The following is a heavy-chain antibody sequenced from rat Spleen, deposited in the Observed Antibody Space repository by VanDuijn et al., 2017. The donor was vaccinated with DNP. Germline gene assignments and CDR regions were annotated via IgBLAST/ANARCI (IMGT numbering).Heavy chain of an antibody. CDR3: ARWPGYIPPYAMDA. CDR1: GYSITSSYR. V-gene: IGHV3-3*01. J-gene: IGHJ4*01. D-gene: IGHD1-4*01. Sequence: EVQLQESGPGLVKPSQSLSLTCSVTGYSITSSYRWNWIRKFPGNKLEWMGSVNSAGTTNYNPSLKSRISITRDTSKNQLFLQVNSVTTEDTATYYCARWPGYIPPYAMDAWGQGTSVTVSS. CDR2: VNSAGTT.